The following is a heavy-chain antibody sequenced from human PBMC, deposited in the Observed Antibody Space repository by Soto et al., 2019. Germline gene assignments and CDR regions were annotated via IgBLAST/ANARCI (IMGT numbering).Heavy chain of an antibody. CDR2: ISYDGSNK. V-gene: IGHV3-30*18. D-gene: IGHD4-17*01. J-gene: IGHJ6*02. CDR3: AKDAGGDFYYYYGMDV. CDR1: GFTFSSYG. Sequence: QVQLVESGGGVVQPGRSLRLSCAASGFTFSSYGMHWVRQAPGKGLDWVAVISYDGSNKYYADSVKGRFTISRDNSKNTLYLQMNSLRAEDTAVYYCAKDAGGDFYYYYGMDVWGQGTTVTVSS.